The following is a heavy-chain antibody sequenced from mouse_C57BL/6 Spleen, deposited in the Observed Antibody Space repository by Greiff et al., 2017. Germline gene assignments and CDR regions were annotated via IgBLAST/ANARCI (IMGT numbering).Heavy chain of an antibody. J-gene: IGHJ1*03. Sequence: EVQRVESGGGLVKPGGSLKLSCAASGFTFSSYAMSWVRQTPEKRLEWVATISDGGSYTYYPDNVKGRFTISRDNAKNNLYLQMSHLKSEDTAMYYCARAGYYGSSFWYFDVWGTGTTVTVSS. CDR2: ISDGGSYT. CDR1: GFTFSSYA. V-gene: IGHV5-4*01. CDR3: ARAGYYGSSFWYFDV. D-gene: IGHD1-1*01.